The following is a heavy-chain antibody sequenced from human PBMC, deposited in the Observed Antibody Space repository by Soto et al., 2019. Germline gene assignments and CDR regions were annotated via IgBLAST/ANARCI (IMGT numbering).Heavy chain of an antibody. Sequence: QVQLVQSGAEVKKPGASVKVSCKASGYTFTSYGISWVRQAPGQGLEWMGWISAYNGNTNYAQKLQGRVTMTTDTSKSTAYMELRGLRSDDTAVYYCARDSGPKGFGGGTWFDPWGQGTLVTVSS. CDR2: ISAYNGNT. CDR1: GYTFTSYG. D-gene: IGHD3-10*01. V-gene: IGHV1-18*01. CDR3: ARDSGPKGFGGGTWFDP. J-gene: IGHJ5*02.